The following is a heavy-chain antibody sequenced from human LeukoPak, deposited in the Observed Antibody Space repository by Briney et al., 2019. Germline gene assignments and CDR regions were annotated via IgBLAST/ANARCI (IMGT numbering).Heavy chain of an antibody. CDR3: AREWKSSFDP. Sequence: APVKVSCKASGYTFTNYGITWVRQAPGQGLEWMGWISVYNGKTNYAQKLQDRVTMTTDTSTSTAYMELRSLRSDDTAVYYCAREWKSSFDPWGQGTLVTVSS. J-gene: IGHJ5*02. CDR2: ISVYNGKT. V-gene: IGHV1-18*01. D-gene: IGHD1-1*01. CDR1: GYTFTNYG.